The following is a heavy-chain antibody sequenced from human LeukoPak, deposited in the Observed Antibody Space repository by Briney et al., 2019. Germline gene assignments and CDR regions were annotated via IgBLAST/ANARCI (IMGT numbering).Heavy chain of an antibody. D-gene: IGHD3-3*01. J-gene: IGHJ4*02. Sequence: SETLSLTGTVSGGSISSYYWSWIRQPPGKGLEWIGYIYYSGSTNYNPSLKSRVTISVDTSKNQFSLKLSSVTAADTAVYYCARGIRFLEWYYFDYWGQGTLVTVSS. CDR1: GGSISSYY. CDR3: ARGIRFLEWYYFDY. V-gene: IGHV4-59*01. CDR2: IYYSGST.